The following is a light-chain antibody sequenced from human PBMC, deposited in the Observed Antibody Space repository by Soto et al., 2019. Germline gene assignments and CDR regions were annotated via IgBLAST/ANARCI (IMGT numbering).Light chain of an antibody. V-gene: IGLV1-44*01. CDR1: SSNIGSKT. CDR2: SNN. CDR3: AAWDDSLNGWV. Sequence: QSVLTQPPSASGTPGQRVTISCSGSSSNIGSKTVNWYQQLPGTASKILIYSNNQRPSGVPDRFSGSKSGTSASLAISGLQSEDEADYYCAAWDDSLNGWVFGGGTKLTVL. J-gene: IGLJ3*02.